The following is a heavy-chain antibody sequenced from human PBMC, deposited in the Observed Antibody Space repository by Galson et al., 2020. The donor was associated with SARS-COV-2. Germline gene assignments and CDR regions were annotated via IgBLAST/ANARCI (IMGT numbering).Heavy chain of an antibody. D-gene: IGHD3-10*01. CDR1: GFNVNSDY. V-gene: IGHV3-53*01. CDR3: ATPGGAD. CDR2: LFIGGST. J-gene: IGHJ4*02. Sequence: GGSLRLSCATSGFNVNSDYMTRVRQAPGKGLEWISLLFIGGSTNYADSVKGRFTTSRDNSKNTLFLQMNSLRVDDTAVYYCATPGGADWGQGTLVTVSS.